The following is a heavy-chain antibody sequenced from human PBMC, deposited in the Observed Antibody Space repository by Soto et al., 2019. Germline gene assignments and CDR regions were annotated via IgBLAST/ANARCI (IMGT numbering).Heavy chain of an antibody. CDR2: ISGSGGST. V-gene: IGHV3-23*01. J-gene: IGHJ4*02. CDR1: GFAFSSYA. CDR3: AKGVDILTGYFN. Sequence: LRLSCAASGFAFSSYAMSWVRQAPGKGLEWVSAISGSGGSTYYADSVKGRFTISRDNSKNTLYLQMNSLRVEDTAVYYCAKGVDILTGYFNWGQGTLVTVSS. D-gene: IGHD3-9*01.